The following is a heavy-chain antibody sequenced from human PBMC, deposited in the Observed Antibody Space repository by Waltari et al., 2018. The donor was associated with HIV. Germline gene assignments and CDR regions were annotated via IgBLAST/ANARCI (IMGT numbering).Heavy chain of an antibody. CDR3: TRVGFGSGTYYFPGGY. D-gene: IGHD3-10*01. Sequence: QVQLVQSGAEVKSPGDSVKVSCKASGYTFTGYYIHWVRRAPRQGLEWLGWINPNSGDTNYAQKFQGRVIMTRDTSINTVYMELSRLTSDDTAVYYCTRVGFGSGTYYFPGGYWGQGTLVTVSS. V-gene: IGHV1-2*02. CDR2: INPNSGDT. CDR1: GYTFTGYY. J-gene: IGHJ4*02.